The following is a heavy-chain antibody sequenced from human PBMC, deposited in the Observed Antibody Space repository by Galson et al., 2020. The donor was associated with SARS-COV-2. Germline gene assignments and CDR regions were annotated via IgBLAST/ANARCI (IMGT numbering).Heavy chain of an antibody. Sequence: ASETLSLTCAVSGGSISSSNWWSWVRQPPGKGLEWIGEIYHSGSTNYNPSLKSRVTISVDKSKNQFSLKLSSVTAADTAVYYCAREPRESIAVAGFIDYWGQGTLVTVSS. CDR1: GGSISSSNW. V-gene: IGHV4-4*02. CDR2: IYHSGST. CDR3: AREPRESIAVAGFIDY. J-gene: IGHJ4*02. D-gene: IGHD6-19*01.